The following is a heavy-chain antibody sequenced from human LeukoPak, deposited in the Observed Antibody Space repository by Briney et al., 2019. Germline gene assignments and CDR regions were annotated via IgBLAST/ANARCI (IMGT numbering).Heavy chain of an antibody. CDR1: GFTFSNYY. Sequence: GGSLRLSCAASGFTFSNYYMHWVRQAPGKGLEWVAVISYDGSNKYYADSVKGRLTISRDNSKNTLYLQMNSLRAEDSAVYYCAKDGLYYYDSSGFYFDYWGQGTLVTVSS. J-gene: IGHJ4*02. D-gene: IGHD3-22*01. CDR3: AKDGLYYYDSSGFYFDY. V-gene: IGHV3-30*18. CDR2: ISYDGSNK.